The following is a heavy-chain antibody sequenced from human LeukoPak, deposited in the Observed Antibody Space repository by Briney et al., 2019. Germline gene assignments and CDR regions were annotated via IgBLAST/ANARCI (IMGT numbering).Heavy chain of an antibody. V-gene: IGHV3-21*01. D-gene: IGHD5-18*01. Sequence: GGSLRLSCAASGFTFNSYSMNWVRQAPGKGLEWVSSISGSRSYIYYADSVKGRFTISRDNSKNTLYLQMNSLRAEDTAVYYCAKASIQLWLRIDYWGQGTLVTVSS. CDR2: ISGSRSYI. J-gene: IGHJ4*02. CDR1: GFTFNSYS. CDR3: AKASIQLWLRIDY.